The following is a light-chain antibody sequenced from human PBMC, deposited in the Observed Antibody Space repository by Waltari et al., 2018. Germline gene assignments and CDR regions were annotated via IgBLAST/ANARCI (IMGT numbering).Light chain of an antibody. CDR3: QQHGNTTPYT. V-gene: IGKV3-20*01. J-gene: IGKJ2*01. CDR1: KNVSSSC. Sequence: SSRAPKNVSSSCLVNYQQKPRQAARHLIYCASSRSTGIPDRFSGSGSATKFSLTISRLEPEDFVVYYCQQHGNTTPYTFGQGTKLEI. CDR2: CAS.